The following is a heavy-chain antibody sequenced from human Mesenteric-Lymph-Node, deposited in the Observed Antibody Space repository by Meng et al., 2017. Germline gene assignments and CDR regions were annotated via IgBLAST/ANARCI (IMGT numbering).Heavy chain of an antibody. CDR3: ARRAPGMIVVGRYGMDV. CDR2: INHSGST. CDR1: GGSFSGDY. D-gene: IGHD3-22*01. J-gene: IGHJ6*02. V-gene: IGHV4-34*01. Sequence: SETLSLTCAVYGGSFSGDYWSWIRQPPGKGLEWIGEINHSGSTNYNPSLKSRVTISVDTSKNQFSLKLSSVTAADTAAYYCARRAPGMIVVGRYGMDVWGQGTTVTVSS.